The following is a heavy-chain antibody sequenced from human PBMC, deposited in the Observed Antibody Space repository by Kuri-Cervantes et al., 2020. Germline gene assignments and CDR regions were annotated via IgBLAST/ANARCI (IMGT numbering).Heavy chain of an antibody. Sequence: ASVKVSCKASGYTFTSYGISWVRQAPGQGLEWMGWISAYNGNTNYAQKLQGRVTITGDTSASTAYMEVSSLRSEDTAVYYCARTTHSGYDQDGAFDIWGQGTMVTVSS. CDR3: ARTTHSGYDQDGAFDI. CDR1: GYTFTSYG. CDR2: ISAYNGNT. V-gene: IGHV1-18*01. J-gene: IGHJ3*02. D-gene: IGHD5-12*01.